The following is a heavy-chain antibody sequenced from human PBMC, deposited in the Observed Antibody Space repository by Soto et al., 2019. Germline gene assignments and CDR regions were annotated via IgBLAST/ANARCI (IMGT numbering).Heavy chain of an antibody. V-gene: IGHV3-66*01. J-gene: IGHJ1*01. D-gene: IGHD1-26*01. CDR2: IHTGGVT. Sequence: EVQLVESGGGLVQPGGSLRLSCEASGLTVNSNYMSWVRQAPGKGLEWVAVIHTGGVTYYADSVKGRFIISRDNSKNTVYLHMTSVRAEDTAVYYCAREKGTGDWDNFFQHWGQGTLVTVSS. CDR1: GLTVNSNY. CDR3: AREKGTGDWDNFFQH.